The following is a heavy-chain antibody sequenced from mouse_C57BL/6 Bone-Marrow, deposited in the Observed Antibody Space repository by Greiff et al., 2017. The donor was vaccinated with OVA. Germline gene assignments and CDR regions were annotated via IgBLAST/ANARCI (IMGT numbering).Heavy chain of an antibody. CDR1: GFTFSDYG. CDR3: ASRGATVVARDWYVDF. D-gene: IGHD1-1*01. J-gene: IGHJ1*03. Sequence: EVQVVESGGGLVQPGGSLKLSCAASGFTFSDYGMAWVRQAPRKGPEWVAFISNLAYSIYYADTVTGRFTISRENAKNTLYLELCSLMTEDTAMYYCASRGATVVARDWYVDFWGTGTTVTVSS. CDR2: ISNLAYSI. V-gene: IGHV5-15*04.